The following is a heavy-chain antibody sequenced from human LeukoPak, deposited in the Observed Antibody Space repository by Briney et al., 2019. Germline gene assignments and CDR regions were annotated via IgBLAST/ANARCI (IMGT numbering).Heavy chain of an antibody. J-gene: IGHJ6*03. CDR3: ARGPEPSGSYYSLDYYYYYMDV. Sequence: ASVKVSCKASGYTFTSYDITWVRQATGQGLEWMGWMNPNSGNRGYAQKFQGRLTITRDTSISTAYMELSSLRSEDTAVYYCARGPEPSGSYYSLDYYYYYMDVWGKGTTVTVSS. CDR1: GYTFTSYD. D-gene: IGHD3-10*01. CDR2: MNPNSGNR. V-gene: IGHV1-8*03.